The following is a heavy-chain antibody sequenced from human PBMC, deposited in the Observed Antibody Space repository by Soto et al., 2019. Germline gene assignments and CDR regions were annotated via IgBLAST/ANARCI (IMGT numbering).Heavy chain of an antibody. CDR2: IYYSGST. J-gene: IGHJ4*02. CDR1: GGSISSGGYY. D-gene: IGHD4-17*01. Sequence: QVQLQESGPGLVKPSQTLSRTCTVSGGSISSGGYYWSWIRQHPGKGLEWIGYIYYSGSTYYNPSLKSRVTISVDTSKNQFSLKLSSVTVADTAVYDCARGPLGDYVIDYWGQGTLVTVSS. V-gene: IGHV4-31*03. CDR3: ARGPLGDYVIDY.